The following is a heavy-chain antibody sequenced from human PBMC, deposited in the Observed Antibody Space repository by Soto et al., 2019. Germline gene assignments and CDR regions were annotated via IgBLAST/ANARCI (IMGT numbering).Heavy chain of an antibody. CDR2: IKQDGSEE. D-gene: IGHD3-3*01. CDR1: GFTFSTYW. V-gene: IGHV3-7*01. Sequence: GGSLRLSCAASGFTFSTYWMSWVRQAPGKGLEWVANIKQDGSEEYYVGSVKGRFTISRDNAKNSLYLQMNSLRAEDTAVYYCARDYYDFWSGSYYYYMDVWGKGTTVTVSS. CDR3: ARDYYDFWSGSYYYYMDV. J-gene: IGHJ6*03.